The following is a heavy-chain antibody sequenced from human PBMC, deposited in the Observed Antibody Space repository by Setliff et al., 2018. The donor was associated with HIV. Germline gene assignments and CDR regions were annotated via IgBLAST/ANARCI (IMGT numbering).Heavy chain of an antibody. CDR3: ARDDYANTDLDF. CDR1: GYTFTDYG. CDR2: INTNNGNP. D-gene: IGHD4-17*01. J-gene: IGHJ4*02. Sequence: ASVKLRKASGYTFTDYGINWVRQAPGQGLEWMGWINTNNGNPMYAQGFTGRFVFSSDTSVRTAYLQIVGLKTEDTAVYFCARDDYANTDLDFWGPGTLVTVSS. V-gene: IGHV7-4-1*01.